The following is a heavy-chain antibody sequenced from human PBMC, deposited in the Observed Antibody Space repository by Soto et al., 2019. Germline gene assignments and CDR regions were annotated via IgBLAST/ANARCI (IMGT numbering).Heavy chain of an antibody. CDR2: IKQDGSEK. V-gene: IGHV3-7*03. D-gene: IGHD1-26*01. CDR3: ARDRLVGPPGDYYFDY. CDR1: GFTFSSYW. Sequence: EVQLVESGGGLVQPGGSLRLSCAASGFTFSSYWMSWVRQAPGKGLEWVANIKQDGSEKYYVDSVKGRFTISRDNAKNSLYLQMNSLRAEDTAVYYCARDRLVGPPGDYYFDYWGQGTLVTVSS. J-gene: IGHJ4*02.